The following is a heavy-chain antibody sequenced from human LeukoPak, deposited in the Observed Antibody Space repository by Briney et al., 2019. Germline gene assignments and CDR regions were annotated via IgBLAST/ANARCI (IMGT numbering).Heavy chain of an antibody. Sequence: ASVKVSCKASGYTFTGYYMHWVRQAPGQGLEWMGWISAYNGNTNYAQKLQGRVTMTTDTSTSTAYMELRSLRSDDTAVYYCATYSGSYRAIDYWGQGTLVTVSS. V-gene: IGHV1-18*04. D-gene: IGHD1-26*01. CDR1: GYTFTGYY. CDR2: ISAYNGNT. CDR3: ATYSGSYRAIDY. J-gene: IGHJ4*02.